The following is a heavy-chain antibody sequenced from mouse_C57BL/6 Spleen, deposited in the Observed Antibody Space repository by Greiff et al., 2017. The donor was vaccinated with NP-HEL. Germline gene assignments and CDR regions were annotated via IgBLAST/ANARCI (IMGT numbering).Heavy chain of an antibody. J-gene: IGHJ3*01. Sequence: QVQLQQPGAELVKPGASVKVSCKASGYTFTSYWMHWVKQRPGQGLEWIGRIHPSDSDTNYNQKFKGKATLTVDKSYSTAYMQLSSLTSEDSAVYYCAGDGYFPFKFAYWGQGTLVTVSA. CDR1: GYTFTSYW. CDR2: IHPSDSDT. CDR3: AGDGYFPFKFAY. D-gene: IGHD2-3*01. V-gene: IGHV1-74*01.